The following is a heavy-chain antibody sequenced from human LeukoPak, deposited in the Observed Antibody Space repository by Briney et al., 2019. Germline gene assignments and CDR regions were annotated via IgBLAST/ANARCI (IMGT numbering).Heavy chain of an antibody. J-gene: IGHJ1*01. CDR2: ISSNGGST. V-gene: IGHV3-64D*06. Sequence: PGGSLRLSCSASGFTFSSYAMHWVHQAPGKGLEYVSAISSNGGSTYYADSVKGRFTISRDNSKNTLYLQMSSLRAEDTAVYYCVKDAVAVAGTVGYFQHWGQGTLVTVSS. CDR1: GFTFSSYA. CDR3: VKDAVAVAGTVGYFQH. D-gene: IGHD6-19*01.